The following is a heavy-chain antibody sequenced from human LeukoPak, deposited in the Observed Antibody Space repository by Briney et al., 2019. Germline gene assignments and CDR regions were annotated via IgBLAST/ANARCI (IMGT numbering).Heavy chain of an antibody. V-gene: IGHV1-69*04. J-gene: IGHJ4*02. Sequence: GASVKVSCKASGGTFSSYAISWVRQAPGQGLEWMGRIIPIFGIANYAQKFQGRVTITADKSTSTAYMELSSLRSEDTAVNYCAGGPVDGYNPYFDYWGQGTLIGVSS. D-gene: IGHD5-24*01. CDR2: IIPIFGIA. CDR3: AGGPVDGYNPYFDY. CDR1: GGTFSSYA.